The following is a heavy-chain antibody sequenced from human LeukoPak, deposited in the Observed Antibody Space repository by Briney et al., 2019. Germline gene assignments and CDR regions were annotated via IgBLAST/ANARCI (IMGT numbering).Heavy chain of an antibody. D-gene: IGHD2-2*01. CDR3: TRVRVVVPSAFDYCDF. Sequence: GGSLRLSCAASGFTFNSYWMWWVRQASGKGLEWVANINPYGSDTYYADSVKGRFTISRDNAENSLYLQMNSLRAEDTAVYYCTRVRVVVPSAFDYCDFWGQGTPVTVSS. CDR1: GFTFNSYW. CDR2: INPYGSDT. V-gene: IGHV3-7*01. J-gene: IGHJ4*02.